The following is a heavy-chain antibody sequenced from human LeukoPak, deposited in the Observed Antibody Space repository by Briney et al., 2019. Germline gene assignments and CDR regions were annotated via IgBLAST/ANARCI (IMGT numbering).Heavy chain of an antibody. CDR3: ARAYPFLQTHCFDY. J-gene: IGHJ4*02. CDR1: GFTFSSYS. V-gene: IGHV3-21*01. CDR2: ISSSSSYI. D-gene: IGHD5-24*01. Sequence: PGGALRLSCAASGFTFSSYSMNGVRQAPGRGGEWVSSISSSSSYIYYADSVKGRFTISRDNANNSLYLQMNSLRAEDTAVFYCARAYPFLQTHCFDYWGQGTLVTVSS.